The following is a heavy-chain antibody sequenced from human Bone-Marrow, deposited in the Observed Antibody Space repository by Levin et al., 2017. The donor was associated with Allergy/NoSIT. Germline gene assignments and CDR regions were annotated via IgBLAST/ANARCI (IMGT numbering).Heavy chain of an antibody. D-gene: IGHD2-15*01. V-gene: IGHV3-23*01. CDR2: ISGSGGRT. CDR1: GFTFSNYG. J-gene: IGHJ3*02. CDR3: AKDWCSGGSCSSHDAFDI. Sequence: GGSLRLSCVVSGFTFSNYGMNWVRQAPGKGLEWVSAISGSGGRTYYADSVKGRFTISRDNSKNTLYLQMNSLRAEDTAVYYCAKDWCSGGSCSSHDAFDIWGQGTMVTVSS.